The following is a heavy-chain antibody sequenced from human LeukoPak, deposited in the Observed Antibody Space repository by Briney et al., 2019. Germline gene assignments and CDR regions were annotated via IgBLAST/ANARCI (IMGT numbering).Heavy chain of an antibody. V-gene: IGHV3-7*01. J-gene: IGHJ3*02. CDR1: GFTFSSYW. Sequence: GGSLRLSCAASGFTFSSYWMSWVRQAPGKGLEWVANIKQDGSEKYYVDSVKGRFTISRDNAKNSLYLQMNSLRAEDTAVYYCARDSSRPGLNDAFDIWGQGTMVTVSS. CDR2: IKQDGSEK. D-gene: IGHD6-6*01. CDR3: ARDSSRPGLNDAFDI.